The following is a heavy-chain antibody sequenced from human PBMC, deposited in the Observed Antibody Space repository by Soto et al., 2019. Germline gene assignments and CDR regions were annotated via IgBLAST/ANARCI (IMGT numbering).Heavy chain of an antibody. CDR2: IDPSDSYT. Sequence: GDSLKISCKCSGYSFTSYWINCVLQMPGKGLECMGRIDPSDSYTNYSPSFQGHVNISVDKSISTAYLKWSSLKASDTAMYYCARLKRVNNKRDGMEVWGQGTTVTVYS. V-gene: IGHV5-10-1*01. CDR1: GYSFTSYW. J-gene: IGHJ6*01. CDR3: ARLKRVNNKRDGMEV. D-gene: IGHD1-1*01.